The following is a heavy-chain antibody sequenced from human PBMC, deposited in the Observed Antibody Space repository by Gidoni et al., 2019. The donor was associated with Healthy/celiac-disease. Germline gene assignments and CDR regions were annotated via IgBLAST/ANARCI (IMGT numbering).Heavy chain of an antibody. CDR1: GGSFSGYY. CDR2: INHSGST. J-gene: IGHJ6*02. D-gene: IGHD6-6*01. Sequence: QVQLQQWGAGLLKPSETLSLTCAVYGGSFSGYYWSWLRQPPGKGLEWIGEINHSGSTNYNPSLKSRVTISVDTSKNQFSRKLSSVTAADTAVYYCARGLRVPPRPRYYYYGMDVWGQGTTVTVSS. CDR3: ARGLRVPPRPRYYYYGMDV. V-gene: IGHV4-34*01.